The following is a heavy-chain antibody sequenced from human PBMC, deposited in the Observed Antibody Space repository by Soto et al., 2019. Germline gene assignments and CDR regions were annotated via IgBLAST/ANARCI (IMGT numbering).Heavy chain of an antibody. D-gene: IGHD2-8*01. CDR2: IWYDGSNK. CDR3: ARGVGYRTNGVCCGMDV. J-gene: IGHJ6*02. V-gene: IGHV3-33*01. CDR1: GFTFRSYG. Sequence: HPGGSLRLSCAASGFTFRSYGMHWVRQAPGKGLEWVAVIWYDGSNKYYADSVKGRFTISRDNSKNTLYLQMNSLRAEDTAVYYCARGVGYRTNGVCCGMDVWGQGTTVTVSS.